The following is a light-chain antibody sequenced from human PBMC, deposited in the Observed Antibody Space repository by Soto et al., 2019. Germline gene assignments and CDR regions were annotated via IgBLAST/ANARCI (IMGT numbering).Light chain of an antibody. Sequence: QSVLAQPRSSSGSPGQSVTISCAGTSSDVGGYNYVSWYQQYPGKVPKLMIYEVSERPSGVPDRFSGSKSGNTAFLTVSGLQAEDEADYYCLSYADTAYVFGTGTQVTVL. J-gene: IGLJ1*01. V-gene: IGLV2-8*01. CDR2: EVS. CDR3: LSYADTAYV. CDR1: SSDVGGYNY.